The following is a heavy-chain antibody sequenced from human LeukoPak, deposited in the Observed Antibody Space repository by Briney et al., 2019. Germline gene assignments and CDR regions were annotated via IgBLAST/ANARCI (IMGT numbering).Heavy chain of an antibody. Sequence: PSETLSLTCTVSGGSISSSSYYWGWIRQPPGKGLEWIGSVYYSGTTYYNPSLKSRVTISVDTSKNQFSLKLSSVTAADTAVYYCARVGSYSSSWFSHYYYYMDVWGKGTTVTISS. D-gene: IGHD6-13*01. CDR3: ARVGSYSSSWFSHYYYYMDV. J-gene: IGHJ6*03. CDR2: VYYSGTT. CDR1: GGSISSSSYY. V-gene: IGHV4-39*07.